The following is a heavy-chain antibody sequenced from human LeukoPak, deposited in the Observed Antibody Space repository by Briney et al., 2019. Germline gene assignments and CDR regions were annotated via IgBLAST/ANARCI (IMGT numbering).Heavy chain of an antibody. V-gene: IGHV3-48*03. D-gene: IGHD6-6*01. Sequence: GGSLRLSCAASGFTFSSYEMNWVRQAPGKRLEWVSYISSSGSTIFYADSVKGRFTVSRDNAKNSLYLQMNSLRAEDTAVYYCARLYSSSSGLRASDYWGQGTLVTVSS. CDR3: ARLYSSSSGLRASDY. CDR2: ISSSGSTI. CDR1: GFTFSSYE. J-gene: IGHJ4*02.